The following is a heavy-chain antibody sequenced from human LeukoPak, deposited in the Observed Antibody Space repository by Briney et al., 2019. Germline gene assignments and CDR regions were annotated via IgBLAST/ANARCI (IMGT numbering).Heavy chain of an antibody. D-gene: IGHD3-10*01. Sequence: PGGSLRLSCAASGFTFDDYAMHWVRQAPGKGLEWVAVISYDGSNKYYADSVKGRFTISRDTSKNTLSLQMSSLRVEDTAVYFCAREKGRGVISPYYDCWGQGTLVTVSS. CDR2: ISYDGSNK. V-gene: IGHV3-30*03. CDR3: AREKGRGVISPYYDC. CDR1: GFTFDDYA. J-gene: IGHJ4*02.